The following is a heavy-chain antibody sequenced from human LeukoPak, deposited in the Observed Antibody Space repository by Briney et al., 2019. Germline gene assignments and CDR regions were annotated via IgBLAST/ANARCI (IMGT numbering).Heavy chain of an antibody. J-gene: IGHJ4*02. CDR2: INHDGSDI. Sequence: GGSLRLSCAASGFSFTNYYMNWVRQAPGKGLEWVANINHDGSDIKYVDSVKGRFTISRDNAKSSVYLHLNSLRAEDTAVYYCTRGVTGGLEYWGQGTLVTVSS. CDR3: TRGVTGGLEY. CDR1: GFSFTNYY. V-gene: IGHV3-7*01. D-gene: IGHD2-8*02.